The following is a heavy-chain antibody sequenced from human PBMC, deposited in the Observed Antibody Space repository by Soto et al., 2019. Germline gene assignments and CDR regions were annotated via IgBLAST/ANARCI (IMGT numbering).Heavy chain of an antibody. CDR3: ARDTFSGDSSGPHY. Sequence: GESLKISCKGSGYSFSRYWIAWVRQTPGKGLEWMGLIYPGDSDPRYSPSFQGQVTISADKSITTAYLQWSSLKASDTAIYYCARDTFSGDSSGPHYWGQGTLVTVSS. D-gene: IGHD3-22*01. J-gene: IGHJ4*02. V-gene: IGHV5-51*01. CDR1: GYSFSRYW. CDR2: IYPGDSDP.